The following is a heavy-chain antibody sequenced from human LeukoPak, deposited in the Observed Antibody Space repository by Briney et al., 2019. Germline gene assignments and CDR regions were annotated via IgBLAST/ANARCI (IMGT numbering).Heavy chain of an antibody. D-gene: IGHD4-17*01. CDR1: GFTFSTYW. J-gene: IGHJ4*02. CDR3: ARDRDYGAPDY. Sequence: GGSLRLSCAASGFTFSTYWMHWARQAPGKGLVWVSRINGDGTSTSTSYADSVKGRFTISRDNAKNTLYLHMNTLRAEDTAVYYCARDRDYGAPDYWGQGTLVTVSS. V-gene: IGHV3-74*01. CDR2: INGDGTSTST.